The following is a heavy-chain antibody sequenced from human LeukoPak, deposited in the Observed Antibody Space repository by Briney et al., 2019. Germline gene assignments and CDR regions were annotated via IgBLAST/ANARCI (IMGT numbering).Heavy chain of an antibody. D-gene: IGHD1-14*01. CDR1: GGTLSSYA. CDR3: ARGTDYYYGMDV. J-gene: IGHJ6*02. CDR2: IIPIFGTA. Sequence: GASVKVSCKASGGTLSSYAISWVRQAPGQGLEWMGGIIPIFGTANYAQKFQGRVTITADESTSTAYMELSSLRSEDTAVYYCARGTDYYYGMDVWGQGTTVTVSS. V-gene: IGHV1-69*13.